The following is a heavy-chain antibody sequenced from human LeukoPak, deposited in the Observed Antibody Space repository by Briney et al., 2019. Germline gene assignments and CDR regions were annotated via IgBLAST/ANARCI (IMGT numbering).Heavy chain of an antibody. CDR2: IIPIFGTA. J-gene: IGHJ5*02. CDR1: GGTFSSYA. D-gene: IGHD2-2*02. CDR3: ARDLNVVVPAAIRLDP. Sequence: ASVKVSCKASGGTFSSYAISWVRQAPGQGLEWMGGIIPIFGTANYAQKFQGRVTITTDESTSTAYMELSSLRSEDTAVYYCARDLNVVVPAAIRLDPWGQGTLVTVSS. V-gene: IGHV1-69*05.